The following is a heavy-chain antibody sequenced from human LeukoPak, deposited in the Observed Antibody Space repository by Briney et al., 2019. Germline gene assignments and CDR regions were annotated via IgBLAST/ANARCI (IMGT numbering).Heavy chain of an antibody. Sequence: GGSLRLSCAASGFTFSSYEMHWVRQAPGKGLEWVSYISSSDSTIYYADSVKGRFTISRDNAKNSLYLQMNSLRAEDTAVYYCARGDTEPFDYWGQGTLVTVSS. V-gene: IGHV3-48*03. J-gene: IGHJ4*02. CDR2: ISSSDSTI. CDR1: GFTFSSYE. CDR3: ARGDTEPFDY. D-gene: IGHD5-18*01.